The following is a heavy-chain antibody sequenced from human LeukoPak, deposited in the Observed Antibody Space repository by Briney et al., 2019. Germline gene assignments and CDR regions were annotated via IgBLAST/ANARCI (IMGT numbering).Heavy chain of an antibody. Sequence: ASVKVSCKASGYTFTNFGVSWVRQAPGQGLEWMGWFSPYNGDTNFAAKLQGRVTVTTDTSTSTAYMELRSLRSDDTAVYYCARAPRKYYYGMDVWGQGTTVTVSS. V-gene: IGHV1-18*01. CDR3: ARAPRKYYYGMDV. D-gene: IGHD6-6*01. J-gene: IGHJ6*02. CDR2: FSPYNGDT. CDR1: GYTFTNFG.